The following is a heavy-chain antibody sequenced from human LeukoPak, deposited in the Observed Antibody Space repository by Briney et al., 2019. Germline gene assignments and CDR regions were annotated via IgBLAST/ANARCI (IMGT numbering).Heavy chain of an antibody. J-gene: IGHJ5*02. CDR3: ARGAVAGTNWFDP. CDR1: GGSFSGYY. D-gene: IGHD6-19*01. V-gene: IGHV4-34*01. Sequence: PSETLSLTCAVYGGSFSGYYWSWIRQPPGKGLERIGEINHSGSTNYNPSLKSRVTISVDTSKNQFSLKLSSVTAADTAVYYCARGAVAGTNWFDPRGQGTLVTVSS. CDR2: INHSGST.